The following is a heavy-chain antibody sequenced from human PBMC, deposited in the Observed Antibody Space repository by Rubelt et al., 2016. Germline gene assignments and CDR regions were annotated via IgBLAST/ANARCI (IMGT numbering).Heavy chain of an antibody. D-gene: IGHD1-26*01. V-gene: IGHV3-23*01. CDR2: ISNSGGET. J-gene: IGHJ4*02. Sequence: TSYAMSWVRQAPGKGLIWVSAISNSGGETRYADSVKGRFTISRDNAKNSLYLQLNSLRAEDTAVYYCARVAIVGATGVFDYWGQGTLVTVSS. CDR1: TSYA. CDR3: ARVAIVGATGVFDY.